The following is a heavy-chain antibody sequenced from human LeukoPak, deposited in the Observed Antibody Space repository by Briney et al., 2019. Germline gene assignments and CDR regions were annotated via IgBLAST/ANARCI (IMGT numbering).Heavy chain of an antibody. CDR3: ARGRRNYYGSGSLYGMDV. V-gene: IGHV1-69*13. CDR2: IIPIFGTA. Sequence: SVKVTFMSSRGTFSRYAISWVRQAPGRGLEWMGGIIPIFGTANYAQKFQGRVTITADESTSTAYMELSSLRSEDTAVYYCARGRRNYYGSGSLYGMDVWGKGTTVTVSS. CDR1: RGTFSRYA. J-gene: IGHJ6*04. D-gene: IGHD3-10*01.